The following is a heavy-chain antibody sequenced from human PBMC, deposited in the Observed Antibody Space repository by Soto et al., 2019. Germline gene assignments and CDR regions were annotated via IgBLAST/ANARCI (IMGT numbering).Heavy chain of an antibody. J-gene: IGHJ4*02. CDR2: WYYSGST. CDR3: AGGYRQSGYSSSWVFDY. V-gene: IGHV4-31*03. D-gene: IGHD6-13*01. CDR1: GGSINRGVYY. Sequence: QVQLRESGPGLVKPSQTLSLTCTVSGGSINRGVYYCNWIRQHPGKGLEWIGYWYYSGSTYYNPFLRSRVIISADTSENQFSLKLSSVTAADTAVYFCAGGYRQSGYSSSWVFDYWGQVTLVNVAS.